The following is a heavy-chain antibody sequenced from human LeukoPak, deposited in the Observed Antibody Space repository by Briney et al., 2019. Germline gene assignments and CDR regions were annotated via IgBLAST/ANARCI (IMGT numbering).Heavy chain of an antibody. CDR3: ARDPQSGYSSGWYVGWFDP. J-gene: IGHJ5*02. Sequence: PSETLSLTCAVYGGSFSGYYWSWIRQPPGKGLEWIGEINHSGSTNYNPSLKSRVTISVDTSKNQFPLKLSSVTAADTAVYYCARDPQSGYSSGWYVGWFDPWGQGTLVTVSS. CDR1: GGSFSGYY. CDR2: INHSGST. V-gene: IGHV4-34*01. D-gene: IGHD6-19*01.